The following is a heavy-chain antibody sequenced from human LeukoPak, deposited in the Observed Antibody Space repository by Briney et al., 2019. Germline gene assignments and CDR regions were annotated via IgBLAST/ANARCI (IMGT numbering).Heavy chain of an antibody. V-gene: IGHV4-30-2*01. J-gene: IGHJ1*01. CDR2: IYHSGST. CDR1: GGSISSGGHS. CDR3: ARGTQSEYFQH. D-gene: IGHD3-10*01. Sequence: SEALSLTCAVSGGSISSGGHSWSWIRQPPGKGLEWIGYIYHSGSTYYNPSLKSRVTISVDRSKNQFSLKLSSVTAADTAVYYCARGTQSEYFQHWGQGTLVTVSS.